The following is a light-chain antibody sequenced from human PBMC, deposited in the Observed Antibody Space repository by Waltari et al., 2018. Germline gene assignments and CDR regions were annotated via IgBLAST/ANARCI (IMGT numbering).Light chain of an antibody. CDR3: QASYTEPYF. CDR2: AAS. J-gene: IGKJ2*01. CDR1: QSITRY. V-gene: IGKV1-39*01. Sequence: DIQMTQYPSSLSASVGASVTITCRASQSITRYLNWYQQKPGKAPKLLIYAASTLESGVPSRFSGSGSGTDFSLTISSLQPEDVATYYCQASYTEPYFFGQGTKLEIK.